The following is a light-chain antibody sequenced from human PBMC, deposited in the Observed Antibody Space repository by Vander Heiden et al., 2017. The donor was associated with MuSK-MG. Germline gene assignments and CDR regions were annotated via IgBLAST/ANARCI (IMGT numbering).Light chain of an antibody. J-gene: IGLJ1*01. CDR1: SSDVGGYNY. V-gene: IGLV2-14*01. CDR3: SSYTSSSTYV. Sequence: QSALTQPASVSGSPGQSITISCTGTSSDVGGYNYVPWYPQHPGKAPKLFVFYVSNRPPGVSYRFSGSKSGNTASLTISGLQAEDEADYYCSSYTSSSTYVFGTGTKVTVL. CDR2: YVS.